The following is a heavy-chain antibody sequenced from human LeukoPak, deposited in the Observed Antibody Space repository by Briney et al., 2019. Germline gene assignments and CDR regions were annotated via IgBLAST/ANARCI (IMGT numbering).Heavy chain of an antibody. Sequence: GESLKISCKGSGYSFTSYWIGWLRQMPGTGLQWMGIIYPGDSDTRYSPSFQGQVTISADKSISTAYLQWNSLKASDTAMYYCATTLSGYYDRSGRLQGSFDYWGQGTLVTVSS. CDR1: GYSFTSYW. J-gene: IGHJ4*02. CDR3: ATTLSGYYDRSGRLQGSFDY. CDR2: IYPGDSDT. V-gene: IGHV5-51*01. D-gene: IGHD3-22*01.